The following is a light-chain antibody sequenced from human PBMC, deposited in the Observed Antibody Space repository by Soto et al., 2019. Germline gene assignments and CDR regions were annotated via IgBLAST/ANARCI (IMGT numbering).Light chain of an antibody. CDR3: QHYNSYSEA. J-gene: IGKJ1*01. CDR2: GAS. CDR1: QSVSAGY. Sequence: GLWQSPATLSVSQGERATLSCRACQSVSAGYFAWYQQKPGQAPRLLIYGASNRATGIPDRFGGSGSGTEFTLTISSLQPDDFATYYCQHYNSYSEAFGQGSKVDI. V-gene: IGKV3-20*01.